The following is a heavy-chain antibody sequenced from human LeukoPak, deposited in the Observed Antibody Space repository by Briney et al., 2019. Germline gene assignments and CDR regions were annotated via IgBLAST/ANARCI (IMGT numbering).Heavy chain of an antibody. Sequence: GGSLRLSCAASGFTFSNYGIHWVRQAPGKGLEWVAVILYDGNNKYYTDSVKGRFTISRDNANNLLFLQMNYMRVEDTAVYYCAKLLRDVTIYDFWGHGDLVTVSS. CDR1: GFTFSNYG. J-gene: IGHJ4*03. D-gene: IGHD5-24*01. V-gene: IGHV3-30*18. CDR2: ILYDGNNK. CDR3: AKLLRDVTIYDF.